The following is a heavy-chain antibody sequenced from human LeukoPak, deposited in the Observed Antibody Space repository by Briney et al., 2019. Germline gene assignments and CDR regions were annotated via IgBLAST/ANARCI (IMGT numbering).Heavy chain of an antibody. CDR1: GFTFSSYS. J-gene: IGHJ4*02. CDR3: GRGPDNYYDTPSDY. Sequence: GGSLRLSCAASGFTFSSYSMNWVRQAPGKGLEWVSSISSSSSYIYYADSVKGRFTISRDNAKNSLYLQMNSLRAEDTAVYYCGRGPDNYYDTPSDYWGQGTLVTVSS. V-gene: IGHV3-21*01. D-gene: IGHD3-22*01. CDR2: ISSSSSYI.